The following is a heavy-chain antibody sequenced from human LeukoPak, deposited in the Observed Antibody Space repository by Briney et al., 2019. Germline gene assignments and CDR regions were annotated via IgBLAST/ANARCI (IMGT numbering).Heavy chain of an antibody. D-gene: IGHD6-19*01. CDR3: AKDSSGWYMVY. Sequence: PGGSLRLSCAASGFTFSSYGMHWVRQAPGKGLEWVAFIRYDGGNKYYADSVKGRFTISRDNSKNTLYLQMNSLRAEDTAVYYCAKDSSGWYMVYWGQGTLVTVSS. CDR1: GFTFSSYG. J-gene: IGHJ4*02. V-gene: IGHV3-30*02. CDR2: IRYDGGNK.